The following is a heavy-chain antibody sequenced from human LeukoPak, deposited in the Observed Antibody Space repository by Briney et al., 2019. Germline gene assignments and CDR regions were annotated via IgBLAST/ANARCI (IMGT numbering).Heavy chain of an antibody. CDR1: GFTFSSYG. D-gene: IGHD3-3*01. CDR3: AKSTRITIFGVVTLEGSYMDV. V-gene: IGHV3-30*02. CDR2: IRYDGSNK. Sequence: GGSLRLSCAASGFTFSSYGMHWVRQAPGKGLEWVAFIRYDGSNKYYADSVKGRFTISRDNSKNTLYLQMNSLRAEDTAVYYCAKSTRITIFGVVTLEGSYMDVWGKGTTVTVSS. J-gene: IGHJ6*03.